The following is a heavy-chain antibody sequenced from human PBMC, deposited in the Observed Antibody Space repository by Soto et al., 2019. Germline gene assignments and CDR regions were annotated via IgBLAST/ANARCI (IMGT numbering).Heavy chain of an antibody. CDR1: GGSFSGYY. J-gene: IGHJ4*02. CDR3: ARPIHYDYIWGSYRGPFGY. Sequence: SETLSLTCGVVGGSFSGYYWRWIRQPPGKGLEWIGEINHSGSTNYNPSLKSRVTISVDTSKNQFSLKLSSVTAADTAVYYCARPIHYDYIWGSYRGPFGYWGQGTLVTVSS. D-gene: IGHD3-16*02. V-gene: IGHV4-34*01. CDR2: INHSGST.